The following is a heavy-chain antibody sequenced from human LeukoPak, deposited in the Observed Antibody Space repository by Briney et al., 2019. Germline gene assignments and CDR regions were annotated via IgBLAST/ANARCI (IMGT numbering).Heavy chain of an antibody. CDR2: IPYDGSNK. V-gene: IGHV3-30*18. D-gene: IGHD1-26*01. CDR1: GFTFSSYG. Sequence: GGSLRLSCAASGFTFSSYGMHWVRQAPGKGLEGVAIIPYDGSNKYYADSVKGRFTISRDNSKNTLYLQMNSLRAEDTAVYYCAKDSLGGRNYFDYWGQGTLVTVSS. J-gene: IGHJ4*02. CDR3: AKDSLGGRNYFDY.